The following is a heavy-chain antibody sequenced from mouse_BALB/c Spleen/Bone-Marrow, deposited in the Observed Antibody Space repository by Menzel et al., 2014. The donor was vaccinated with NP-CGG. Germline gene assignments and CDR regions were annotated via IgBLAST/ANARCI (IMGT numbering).Heavy chain of an antibody. J-gene: IGHJ4*01. CDR2: MWAGGSA. Sequence: VQLVESGPGLVAPSQCLSITCTISGFSLASYGVHWVRLPPGKGLVLLGVMWAGGSANYNSALMSKLSISKDSSESQVFRKMNSQQTHDTAMYNCARGAYLKSRDYWGQGTSGTGSS. CDR3: ARGAYLKSRDY. D-gene: IGHD6-5*01. V-gene: IGHV2-9*02. CDR1: GFSLASYG.